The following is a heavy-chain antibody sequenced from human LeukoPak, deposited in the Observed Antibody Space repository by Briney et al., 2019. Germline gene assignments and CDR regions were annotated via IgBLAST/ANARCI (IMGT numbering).Heavy chain of an antibody. CDR2: ISSSGGNT. J-gene: IGHJ4*02. Sequence: GGSLRLSCAASGFTFGTYAMSWVRQAPGKGLEWVSAISSSGGNTYYADSVKGRFTISRDNSKNTLYLQIDSLRAEDTALYYCAKDRIPTSGWESDYWGQGTLVTVSS. CDR3: AKDRIPTSGWESDY. V-gene: IGHV3-23*01. D-gene: IGHD3-22*01. CDR1: GFTFGTYA.